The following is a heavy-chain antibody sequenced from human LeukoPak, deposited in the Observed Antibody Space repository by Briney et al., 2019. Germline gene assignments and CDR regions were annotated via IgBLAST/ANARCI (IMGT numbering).Heavy chain of an antibody. CDR1: GGSISSYY. V-gene: IGHV4-59*08. D-gene: IGHD6-19*01. Sequence: SETLSLTCTVSGGSISSYYWSWIRQPPGKGLEWIGYIYYSGSTNYNPSLKSRVTISVDTSKNQFSLKLSSVTAADTAVYYYASHRRLVWFDPWGQGTLVTVSS. J-gene: IGHJ5*02. CDR2: IYYSGST. CDR3: ASHRRLVWFDP.